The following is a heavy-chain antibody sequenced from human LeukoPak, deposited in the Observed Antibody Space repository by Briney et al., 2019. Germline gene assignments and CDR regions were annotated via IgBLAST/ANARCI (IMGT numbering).Heavy chain of an antibody. D-gene: IGHD1-14*01. CDR1: GGSIGSGDYY. CDR2: IYYSGST. CDR3: ARDTGNYYYGMDV. V-gene: IGHV4-31*03. J-gene: IGHJ6*02. Sequence: PSQTLSLTCTVSGGSIGSGDYYWRWIRQHPGKGLEWIGYIYYSGSTYYNPSLKSRVTISVDTSKNQFSLKLSSVTAADTAVYYCARDTGNYYYGMDVWGQGTTVTVSS.